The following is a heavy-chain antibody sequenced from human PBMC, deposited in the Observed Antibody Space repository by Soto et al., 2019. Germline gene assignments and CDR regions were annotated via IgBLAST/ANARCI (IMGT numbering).Heavy chain of an antibody. V-gene: IGHV4-31*03. CDR1: GGSISRGGYY. Sequence: SETLSLTCTVSGGSISRGGYYWSWIRQDPGKGLEWIGYIYYSGSTYYNPSLKSRVTISVDTSKNQFSLKLSSVTAADTAVYYCARSVGVVAKSWGQGTLVTVSS. D-gene: IGHD3-3*01. CDR2: IYYSGST. CDR3: ARSVGVVAKS. J-gene: IGHJ5*02.